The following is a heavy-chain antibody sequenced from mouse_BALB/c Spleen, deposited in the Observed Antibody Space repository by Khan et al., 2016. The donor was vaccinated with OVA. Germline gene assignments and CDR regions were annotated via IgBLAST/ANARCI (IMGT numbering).Heavy chain of an antibody. V-gene: IGHV1-9*01. D-gene: IGHD4-1*01. Sequence: QVQLKESGAEVMKPGASVKISCKTTGYTFSSYWIEWVKQTPGHGLEWIGEILPGSVSIKYNEKFKGKATFTAETSSNTAYIQFSSLTSADSCRYYRSRGGLGRAMDYWGQGTSVAVPS. J-gene: IGHJ4*01. CDR2: ILPGSVSI. CDR3: SRGGLGRAMDY. CDR1: GYTFSSYW.